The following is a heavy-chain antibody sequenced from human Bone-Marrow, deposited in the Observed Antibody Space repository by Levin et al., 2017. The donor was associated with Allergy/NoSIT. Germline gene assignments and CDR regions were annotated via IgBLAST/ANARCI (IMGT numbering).Heavy chain of an antibody. V-gene: IGHV1-69*13. J-gene: IGHJ6*02. D-gene: IGHD3-16*01. CDR2: IIPTLGAA. CDR1: GGTFSTYP. CDR3: VRALGTMSGSGDV. Sequence: SVKVSCKASGGTFSTYPISWVRQAQGQGLEWMGGIIPTLGAANYAQKFQGRVTISALDSANIVFMEMTNLRSEDTAVYYCVRALGTMSGSGDVWGQGTKITVS.